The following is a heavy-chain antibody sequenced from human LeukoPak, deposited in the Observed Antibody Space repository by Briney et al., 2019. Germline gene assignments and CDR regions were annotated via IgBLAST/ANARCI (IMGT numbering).Heavy chain of an antibody. V-gene: IGHV4-59*01. J-gene: IGHJ4*02. CDR1: GGSISSYY. CDR2: IYYSGST. D-gene: IGHD4-23*01. CDR3: ARQTTVAYYFDY. Sequence: SETLSLTRTVSGGSISSYYWSWIRQPPGKGLEWIGYIYYSGSTNYNPSLKSRVTISVDTSKNQFSLKLSSVTAAYTAVYYCARQTTVAYYFDYWGQGTLVTVSS.